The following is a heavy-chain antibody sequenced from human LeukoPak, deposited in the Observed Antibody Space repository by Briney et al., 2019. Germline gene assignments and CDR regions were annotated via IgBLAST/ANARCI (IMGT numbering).Heavy chain of an antibody. Sequence: GGSLRLSCAASGFTFSSYAMSWARQAPGKGLEWVSAISGSGGSTYYADSVKGRFTISRDNSKNTLYLQMNSLRAEQDTAAYYCAKDGRFDYGYYVDGWGQGTLVTVSS. CDR2: ISGSGGST. D-gene: IGHD4-17*01. J-gene: IGHJ4*02. V-gene: IGHV3-23*01. CDR1: GFTFSSYA. CDR3: AKDGRFDYGYYVDG.